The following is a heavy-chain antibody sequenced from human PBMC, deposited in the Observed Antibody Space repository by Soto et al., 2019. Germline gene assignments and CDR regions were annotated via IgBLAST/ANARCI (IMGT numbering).Heavy chain of an antibody. CDR1: GFTFSDYH. Sequence: EVQLVESGGGLVQPGGSLRLSCAASGFTFSDYHMHWVRQAAGKGLEWVSAIDTSGHTFYLGSVRGRFTVSRDDPRGSFYLKMSTLRPEDTAVNYCERLKIFGFNFFKHWGRGVLAPVPS. V-gene: IGHV3-13*01. CDR2: IDTSGHT. CDR3: ERLKIFGFNFFKH. D-gene: IGHD3-10*01. J-gene: IGHJ1*01.